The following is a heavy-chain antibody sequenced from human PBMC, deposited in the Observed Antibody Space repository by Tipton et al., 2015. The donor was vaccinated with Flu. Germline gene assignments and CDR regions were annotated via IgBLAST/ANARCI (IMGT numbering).Heavy chain of an antibody. CDR3: ARDRWEYSRGFNS. CDR1: GDSIGSRYY. V-gene: IGHV4-38-2*02. CDR2: VHQTGST. D-gene: IGHD6-13*01. J-gene: IGHJ4*02. Sequence: TLSLTCSVFGDSIGSRYYWAWIRQPPGKGLEWIGNVHQTGSTYYNPSLTSRVTIAVDRAKNQFSQRLSSVTAADTAVYYCARDRWEYSRGFNSWGQGTLVTVSP.